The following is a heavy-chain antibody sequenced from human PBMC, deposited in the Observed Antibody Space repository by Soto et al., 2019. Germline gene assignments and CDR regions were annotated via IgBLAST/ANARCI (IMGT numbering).Heavy chain of an antibody. D-gene: IGHD3-10*01. Sequence: GSLRLSCAASGFTFSSYSMNWVRQAPGKGLEWVSYISGTSSYINYAASVRGRFTISRDNAKNSLYLQMDSLKAEDTAVYYCARGGTMALDYWGQGTLVTVSS. CDR3: ARGGTMALDY. J-gene: IGHJ4*02. V-gene: IGHV3-21*05. CDR1: GFTFSSYS. CDR2: ISGTSSYI.